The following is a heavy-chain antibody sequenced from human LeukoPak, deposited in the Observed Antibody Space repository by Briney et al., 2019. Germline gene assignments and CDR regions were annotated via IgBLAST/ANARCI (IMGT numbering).Heavy chain of an antibody. V-gene: IGHV1-46*01. CDR2: INPSGGST. Sequence: ASVKVSCTASGYTFTSYYMHWVRQAPGQGLEWMGIINPSGGSTSYAQKFQGRVTMTRDTSTSTVYMELSSLRSEDTAVYYCAREALEMATNDAFDIWGQGTMVTVSS. J-gene: IGHJ3*02. CDR3: AREALEMATNDAFDI. D-gene: IGHD5-24*01. CDR1: GYTFTSYY.